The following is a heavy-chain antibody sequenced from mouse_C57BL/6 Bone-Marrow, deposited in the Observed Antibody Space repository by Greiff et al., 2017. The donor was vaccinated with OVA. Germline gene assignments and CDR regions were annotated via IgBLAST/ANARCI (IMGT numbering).Heavy chain of an antibody. CDR3: AREDDYDPYYFDY. V-gene: IGHV3-6*01. CDR1: GYSITSGYY. D-gene: IGHD2-4*01. CDR2: ISYDGSN. J-gene: IGHJ2*01. Sequence: EVKLMESGPGLVKPSQSLSLTCSVTGYSITSGYYWNWIRQFPGNKLEWMGYISYDGSNNYNPSLKNRISITRDTSKNQFFLKLHSVTTEDTATYYCAREDDYDPYYFDYWGQGTTLTVSS.